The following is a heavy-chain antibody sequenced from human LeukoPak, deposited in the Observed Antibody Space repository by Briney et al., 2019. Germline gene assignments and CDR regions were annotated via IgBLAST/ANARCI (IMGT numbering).Heavy chain of an antibody. V-gene: IGHV3-30*04. CDR1: GFTFSSYV. CDR2: ISSDESNK. J-gene: IGHJ4*02. CDR3: ARQGILTGTAYFDY. Sequence: GGSLRLSCAASGFTFSSYVLHWVRKAPGKGLEWVAVISSDESNKYYADSVKGRFTISRDNSKNTLYLQMNSLRPEDTAVYYCARQGILTGTAYFDYWGQGTLVTVSS. D-gene: IGHD1-20*01.